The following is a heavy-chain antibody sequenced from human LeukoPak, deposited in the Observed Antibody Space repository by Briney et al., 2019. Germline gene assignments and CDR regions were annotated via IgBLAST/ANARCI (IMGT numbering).Heavy chain of an antibody. V-gene: IGHV4-59*09. J-gene: IGHJ4*02. Sequence: LESRVTMSVDTSKNQLSLQLSSMTTADTAVYYCARGVVAAPQTFDYWGQGTLVTVSS. CDR3: ARGVVAAPQTFDY. D-gene: IGHD2-15*01.